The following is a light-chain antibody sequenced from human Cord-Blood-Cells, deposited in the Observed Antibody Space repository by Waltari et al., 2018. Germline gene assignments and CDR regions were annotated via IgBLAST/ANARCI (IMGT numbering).Light chain of an antibody. CDR2: AAS. V-gene: IGKV1-39*01. J-gene: IGKJ4*01. Sequence: DIQMTQSPSSLSASVGDRVTITCRASQSISSYLNWYQQKPGKAPKLLIYAASSLQSGVPSRFSGSGSVTDFTLTISSLQPEDFATYYCQQSYSLTFGGGTKVEIK. CDR3: QQSYSLT. CDR1: QSISSY.